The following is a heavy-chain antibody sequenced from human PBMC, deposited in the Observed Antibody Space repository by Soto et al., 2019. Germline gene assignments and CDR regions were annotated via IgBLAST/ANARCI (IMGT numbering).Heavy chain of an antibody. CDR2: ISSSSSYI. D-gene: IGHD3-3*01. J-gene: IGHJ6*02. CDR3: ARVGGCDVGDFWSGRCMDV. V-gene: IGHV3-21*01. CDR1: GFTFSSYS. Sequence: EVQLVESGGGLVKPGGSLRLSCAASGFTFSSYSMNWVRQAPGKGLEWVSSISSSSSYIYYADSVKGRFTISRDKAKKSLYLKMNSLRDEDTAVYYCARVGGCDVGDFWSGRCMDVWGQGTTVTVSS.